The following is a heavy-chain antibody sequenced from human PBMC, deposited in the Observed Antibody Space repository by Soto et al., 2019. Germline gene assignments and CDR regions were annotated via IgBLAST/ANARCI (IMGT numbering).Heavy chain of an antibody. V-gene: IGHV3-7*01. D-gene: IGHD6-19*01. CDR3: AREGDASGWYHYGMDV. CDR1: GFAFSEYA. CDR2: IKQDGSDK. J-gene: IGHJ6*02. Sequence: VGSLRLSCAAPGFAFSEYAMNWVRQAPGKGLEWVANIKQDGSDKYYVDSVKGRFFISRDNAKNSLYLQLNSLRAEDTAVYYCAREGDASGWYHYGMDVWGQGTLVSV.